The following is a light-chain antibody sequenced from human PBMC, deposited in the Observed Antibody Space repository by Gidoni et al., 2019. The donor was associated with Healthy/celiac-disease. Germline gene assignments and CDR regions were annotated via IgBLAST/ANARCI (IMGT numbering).Light chain of an antibody. Sequence: EIVMTQSPATLSVSPGERATLSCRASQSVSSNLAWYQQKPGQAPRLLIYGASTRATGIPARFSGSGSGTEFTLTISSLQSEDFAVYYCQQYETFGGXTKVEIK. CDR1: QSVSSN. V-gene: IGKV3-15*01. CDR2: GAS. CDR3: QQYET. J-gene: IGKJ4*01.